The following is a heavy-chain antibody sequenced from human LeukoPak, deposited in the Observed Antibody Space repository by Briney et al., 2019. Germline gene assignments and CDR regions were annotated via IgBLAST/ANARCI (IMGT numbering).Heavy chain of an antibody. CDR2: IKSKTDGGTT. Sequence: GGTLRLSCAASEFTLSNAWMSWVRQAPGKGLEWVGRIKSKTDGGTTDYAAPVKGRFTISRDDSKNTLYLQMNSLKTEDTAVYYCTRIIKSGSFDYWGQGTLVTVSS. CDR1: EFTLSNAW. J-gene: IGHJ4*02. D-gene: IGHD1-26*01. CDR3: TRIIKSGSFDY. V-gene: IGHV3-15*01.